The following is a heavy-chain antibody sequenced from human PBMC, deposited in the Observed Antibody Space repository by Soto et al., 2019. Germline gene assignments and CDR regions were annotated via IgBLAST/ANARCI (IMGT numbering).Heavy chain of an antibody. CDR3: ARGGVIVVVPAAISWFDP. CDR1: GYTFTSYA. J-gene: IGHJ5*02. D-gene: IGHD2-2*01. Sequence: QVQLVQSGAEVKKPGASVKVSCKASGYTFTSYAMHWVRQAPGQRLEWMGWINAGNGNTKYSQKFQGRVTITRDTSASTAYMELSSLRSEDTAVYYCARGGVIVVVPAAISWFDPWGQGTLVTVSS. CDR2: INAGNGNT. V-gene: IGHV1-3*01.